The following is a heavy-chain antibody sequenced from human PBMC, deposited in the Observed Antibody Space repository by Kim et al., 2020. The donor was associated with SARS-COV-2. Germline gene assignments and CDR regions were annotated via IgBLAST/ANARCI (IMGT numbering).Heavy chain of an antibody. Sequence: GGSLRLSCAASGFTFSSYEMNWVRQAPGKGLEWVSYISSRGITIYYADSVKGRFTISRDYSKNSLYLQMNSLRAEDTAIYYCARGYSSGWRVTYWGQGTLVTVSS. CDR1: GFTFSSYE. CDR2: ISSRGITI. J-gene: IGHJ4*02. V-gene: IGHV3-48*03. CDR3: ARGYSSGWRVTY. D-gene: IGHD6-19*01.